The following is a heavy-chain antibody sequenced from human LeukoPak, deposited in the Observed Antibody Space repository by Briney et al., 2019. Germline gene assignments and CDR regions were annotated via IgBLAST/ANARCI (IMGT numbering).Heavy chain of an antibody. CDR2: FGTA. Sequence: FGTANYAQKFQGRVTITTDESTSTAYMELSSLRSEDTAVYYCARDFFPIVDSTWYEIGYWGQGTLVTVSS. V-gene: IGHV1-69*05. J-gene: IGHJ4*02. D-gene: IGHD2-21*01. CDR3: ARDFFPIVDSTWYEIGY.